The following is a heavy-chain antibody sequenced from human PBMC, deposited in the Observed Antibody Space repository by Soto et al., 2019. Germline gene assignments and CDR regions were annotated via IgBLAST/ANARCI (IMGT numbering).Heavy chain of an antibody. J-gene: IGHJ5*02. CDR3: ARDVVVVVAATLKRYNWFDP. Sequence: SETLSLTCTVSGGSISSGGYDWSWIRQHPGKGLEWIGYIYSSGTTYYNPSLKSRVTISVDTSKNQFSLKLSSVTAADTAVYYCARDVVVVVAATLKRYNWFDPWGQGTLVTVSS. CDR2: IYSSGTT. CDR1: GGSISSGGYD. D-gene: IGHD2-15*01. V-gene: IGHV4-31*03.